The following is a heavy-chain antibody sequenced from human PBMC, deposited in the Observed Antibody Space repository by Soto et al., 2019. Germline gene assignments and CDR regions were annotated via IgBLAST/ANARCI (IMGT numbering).Heavy chain of an antibody. CDR1: GYTFANYF. D-gene: IGHD1-26*01. V-gene: IGHV1-46*01. CDR3: STYDSGRSTRFDP. Sequence: GASVNVSCKASGYTFANYFMHWVRQTPGQGLEWMGIINPSGGSTSYAQKFQGRVTMTRDTSTSTVYMELSSLRFEDTAVYYCSTYDSGRSTRFDPLGQGTLVTVSP. CDR2: INPSGGST. J-gene: IGHJ5*02.